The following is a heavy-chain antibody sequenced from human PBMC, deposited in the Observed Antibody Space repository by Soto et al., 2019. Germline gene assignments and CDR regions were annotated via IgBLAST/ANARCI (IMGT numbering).Heavy chain of an antibody. J-gene: IGHJ4*02. CDR1: GFTFSDYY. CDR3: ARDTYLPRIHLGELSLSGLDY. Sequence: GGSLRLSCAASGFTFSDYYMSWIRQAPGKGLEWVSYISSSGSTIYYADSVKGRFTISRYNAKNSLYLQMNSLRAEDTAVYYCARDTYLPRIHLGELSLSGLDYWGQGTLVTVSS. CDR2: ISSSGSTI. V-gene: IGHV3-11*01. D-gene: IGHD3-16*02.